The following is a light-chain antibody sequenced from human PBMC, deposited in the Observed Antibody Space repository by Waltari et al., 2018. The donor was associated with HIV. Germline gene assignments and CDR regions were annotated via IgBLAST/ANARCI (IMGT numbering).Light chain of an antibody. CDR2: EVN. CDR3: SSFAGTNSHVV. V-gene: IGLV2-8*01. CDR1: SSDVGAYNC. J-gene: IGLJ2*01. Sequence: QSALTQPPSASGSPEQSVTISCTGTSSDVGAYNCVSWYQQRPGQAPKLLIFEVNKRPSGVPDRFSGSKSVNTASLTVSGLQAEDEADYYCSSFAGTNSHVVFGGGTKLTVL.